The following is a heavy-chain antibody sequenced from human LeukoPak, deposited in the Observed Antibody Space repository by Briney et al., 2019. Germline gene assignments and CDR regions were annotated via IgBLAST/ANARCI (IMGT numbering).Heavy chain of an antibody. D-gene: IGHD4-17*01. V-gene: IGHV1-8*01. CDR2: MNPNSGNT. CDR1: GYTLTSYD. CDR3: ARGAGSNYGDPPGY. J-gene: IGHJ4*02. Sequence: ASVKVSCKASGYTLTSYDINWVRQATGQGLEWMGWMNPNSGNTGYAQKFQGRVTMTRNTSISTAYMELSSLRSEDTAVYYCARGAGSNYGDPPGYWGQGTLVTVSS.